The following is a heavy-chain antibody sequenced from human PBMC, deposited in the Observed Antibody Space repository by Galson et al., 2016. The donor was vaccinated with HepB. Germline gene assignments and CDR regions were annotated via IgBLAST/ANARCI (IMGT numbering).Heavy chain of an antibody. D-gene: IGHD6-6*01. CDR1: GGSISERSYY. V-gene: IGHV4-39*01. CDR2: VYYSGTT. Sequence: SETLSLTCSVSGGSISERSYYWGWIRQPPGKGLEWIGNVYYSGTTHYNPPPESRATVSLDTTKDQFSLRLTSVTAAETAVYYCARRQRIAARLAPFDIWGQGTMVTVSS. CDR3: ARRQRIAARLAPFDI. J-gene: IGHJ3*02.